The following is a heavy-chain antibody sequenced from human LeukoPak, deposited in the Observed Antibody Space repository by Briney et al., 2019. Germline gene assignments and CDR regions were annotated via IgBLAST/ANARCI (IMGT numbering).Heavy chain of an antibody. D-gene: IGHD1-26*01. J-gene: IGHJ4*02. Sequence: ASVKVSCKASGYTFTDYYMHWVRQAPGQGLEWMGWIDPNSGDTNYAQKFQGRVTMTRDTSISTAYMELSRLRSDDTAVYYCARDQDLVGVFDYWGQGTLVTVSS. CDR3: ARDQDLVGVFDY. V-gene: IGHV1-2*02. CDR1: GYTFTDYY. CDR2: IDPNSGDT.